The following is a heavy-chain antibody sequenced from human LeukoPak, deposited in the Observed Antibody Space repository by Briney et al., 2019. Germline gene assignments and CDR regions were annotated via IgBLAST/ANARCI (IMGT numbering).Heavy chain of an antibody. Sequence: KAEGSLRLSCAASGFTFSNAWMSWVRQAPGKGLEWVGRIKSKSDGGITDDAAPVKGRFTISRDDSKNTLYLQMNSLKTEDTAVYYCTTDMGLTTVISDAFDIWGQGTMVTVSS. CDR3: TTDMGLTTVISDAFDI. J-gene: IGHJ3*02. V-gene: IGHV3-15*01. CDR2: IKSKSDGGIT. D-gene: IGHD4-17*01. CDR1: GFTFSNAW.